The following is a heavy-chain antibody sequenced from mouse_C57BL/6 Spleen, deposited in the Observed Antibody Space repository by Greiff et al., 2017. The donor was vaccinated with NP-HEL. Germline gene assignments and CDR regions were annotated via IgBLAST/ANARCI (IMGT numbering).Heavy chain of an antibody. CDR2: ISSGGSYN. CDR1: GFTFSSYG. CDR3: ASFLYYVDD. J-gene: IGHJ2*01. Sequence: EVKLVESGGDLVKPGGSLKLSCAASGFTFSSYGMSWVRQTPDKRLEWVATISSGGSYNYYPDSVKGRFTISRYNAKNTLYLQMSRLKSDDTAMDYCASFLYYVDDWGQGTTLTVSS. V-gene: IGHV5-6*01.